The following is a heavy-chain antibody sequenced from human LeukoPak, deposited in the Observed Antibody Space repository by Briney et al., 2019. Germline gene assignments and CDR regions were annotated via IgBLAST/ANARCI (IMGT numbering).Heavy chain of an antibody. D-gene: IGHD2-2*01. CDR1: GFTFGSYA. J-gene: IGHJ4*02. Sequence: PGGSLRLSCAASGFTFGSYAMSWVRQSPGKGLEWVSGISGTGGITAYAGSVKGRFTISRDNSKSTLFLQMNSLRAEDTAVYYCAKRDVSDSSTYTPLFDWWGQGSLHTVSS. V-gene: IGHV3-23*01. CDR2: ISGTGGIT. CDR3: AKRDVSDSSTYTPLFDW.